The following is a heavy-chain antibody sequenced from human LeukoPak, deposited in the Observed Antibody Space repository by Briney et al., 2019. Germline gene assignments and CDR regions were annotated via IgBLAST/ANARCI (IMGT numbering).Heavy chain of an antibody. CDR2: IWYDGSNK. V-gene: IGHV3-33*06. J-gene: IGHJ6*02. CDR1: GFTFSSYG. Sequence: PGRSLRLSCAASGFTFSSYGMHWVRQAPGKGLEWVAVIWYDGSNKYYADSVKGRFTISRDNPKNTLYLQMNSLRAEDTAVYYCAKPYSSGWYNYYYYGMDVWGQGTTVTVSS. D-gene: IGHD6-19*01. CDR3: AKPYSSGWYNYYYYGMDV.